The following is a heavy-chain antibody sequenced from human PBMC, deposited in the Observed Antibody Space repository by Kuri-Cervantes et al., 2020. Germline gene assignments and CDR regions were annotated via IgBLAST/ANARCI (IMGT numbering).Heavy chain of an antibody. CDR3: ASSPRYDFWSGYYKTQYGMDV. V-gene: IGHV3-30*03. D-gene: IGHD3-3*01. J-gene: IGHJ6*02. CDR1: GFTFSSYG. Sequence: GGSLRLSCAASGFTFSSYGMHWVRQAPGKGLEWVAVISYDGSNKYYADSVKGRFTISRDNSKNTLYLQMNSLRAEDTAVYYCASSPRYDFWSGYYKTQYGMDVWGQGTTVTVSS. CDR2: ISYDGSNK.